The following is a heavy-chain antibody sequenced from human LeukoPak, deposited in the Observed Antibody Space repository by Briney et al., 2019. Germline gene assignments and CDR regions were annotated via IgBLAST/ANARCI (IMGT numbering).Heavy chain of an antibody. V-gene: IGHV3-64*01. CDR1: GFDFDNYW. J-gene: IGHJ3*02. CDR2: ISTDGSRT. D-gene: IGHD6-19*01. Sequence: SGGSLRLSCEASGFDFDNYWMTWVRQAPGKGLEYVSAISTDGSRTYYGNSVKGRFTISRDNTKNTVYLQMDSLRAEDMAVYYCARGVAITWTGSYSSGWNDALDIWGQGTMVTVS. CDR3: ARGVAITWTGSYSSGWNDALDI.